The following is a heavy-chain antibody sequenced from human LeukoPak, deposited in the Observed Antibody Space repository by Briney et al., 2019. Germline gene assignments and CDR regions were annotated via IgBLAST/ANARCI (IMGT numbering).Heavy chain of an antibody. CDR1: GFTFSDYY. CDR2: ISGSGSTI. Sequence: GGSLRLSCAASGFTFSDYYMNWIRQAPGKGLEWVSYISGSGSTIYYADSVKGRFTISRDNAKNSLYLQMSSLRPEDTAVYYCARERGRVEMATNPRSTYMGVWGKGTTVTVSS. CDR3: ARERGRVEMATNPRSTYMGV. V-gene: IGHV3-11*01. D-gene: IGHD5-24*01. J-gene: IGHJ6*03.